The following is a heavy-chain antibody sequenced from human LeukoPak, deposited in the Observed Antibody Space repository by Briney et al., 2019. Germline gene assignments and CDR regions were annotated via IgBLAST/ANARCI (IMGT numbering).Heavy chain of an antibody. CDR3: ARMGIWGSYRYSFDY. CDR1: GYTFTTYG. CDR2: ISAYNGNT. D-gene: IGHD3-16*02. J-gene: IGHJ4*02. V-gene: IGHV1-18*01. Sequence: ASVKVSCKASGYTFTTYGISWVRQAPGQGLEWMGWISAYNGNTNYAQKLQGRVTMTTDTSTSTAYMELRSLRSDDTAVYYCARMGIWGSYRYSFDYWGQGTLVTVSS.